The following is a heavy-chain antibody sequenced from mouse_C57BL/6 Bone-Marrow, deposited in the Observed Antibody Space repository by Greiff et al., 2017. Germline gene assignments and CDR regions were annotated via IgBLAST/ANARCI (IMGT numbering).Heavy chain of an antibody. D-gene: IGHD1-1*01. Sequence: EVKLQESGAELVRPGASVKLSCTASGFNIKDDYMHWVKQRPELGLEWIGWIDPENGDTEYASKFQGKATITADTSSNTAYLQLSSLTAEDTAVYYFTTDYYGSSSAMDYWGQGTSVTVSS. CDR3: TTDYYGSSSAMDY. J-gene: IGHJ4*01. CDR2: IDPENGDT. CDR1: GFNIKDDY. V-gene: IGHV14-4*01.